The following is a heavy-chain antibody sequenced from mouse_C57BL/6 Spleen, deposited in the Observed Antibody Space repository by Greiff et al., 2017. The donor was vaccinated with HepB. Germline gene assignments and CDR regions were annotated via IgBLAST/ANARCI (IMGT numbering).Heavy chain of an antibody. D-gene: IGHD2-1*01. CDR3: ARRLLRGYYAMDD. CDR2: IFPGSGSN. J-gene: IGHJ4*01. Sequence: VQLQQSGPELVKPGASVKISCKASGYTFTDYYINWVKQRPGRELEWSGWIFPGSGSNYYNAKFKGKSTLTVDTSSSPAYMLLSSLTSEDSAVYFCARRLLRGYYAMDDRGQGTSVTVAT. CDR1: GYTFTDYY. V-gene: IGHV1-75*01.